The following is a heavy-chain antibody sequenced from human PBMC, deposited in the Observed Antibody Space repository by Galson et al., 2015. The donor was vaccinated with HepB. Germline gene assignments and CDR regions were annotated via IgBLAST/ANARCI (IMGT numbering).Heavy chain of an antibody. CDR1: GFTFSSYN. CDR3: AKDPYLYSALAGTMAGFDY. D-gene: IGHD6-19*01. V-gene: IGHV3-33*06. J-gene: IGHJ4*02. Sequence: SLRLSCAASGFTFSSYNMHWVRQAPGKGLEWLAVIWYDGSNQYYADSVKGRFTISRDNSKSTLYLQMNSLRAEDTAVYYCAKDPYLYSALAGTMAGFDYWGQGTLVTVSS. CDR2: IWYDGSNQ.